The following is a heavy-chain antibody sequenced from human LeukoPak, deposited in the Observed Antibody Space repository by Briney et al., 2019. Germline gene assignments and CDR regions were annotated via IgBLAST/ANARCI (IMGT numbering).Heavy chain of an antibody. Sequence: GASVKVSCKASGYTFTNNGISWVRQAPGQGLEWMGWISTSNGNTNYADNFQGRLTLTTESSTSTAYMELKSLTSDDTAAYYCATDGGPYCAGDCYPGDYWGQGTLVTVSS. J-gene: IGHJ4*02. CDR2: ISTSNGNT. CDR1: GYTFTNNG. CDR3: ATDGGPYCAGDCYPGDY. D-gene: IGHD2-21*02. V-gene: IGHV1-18*01.